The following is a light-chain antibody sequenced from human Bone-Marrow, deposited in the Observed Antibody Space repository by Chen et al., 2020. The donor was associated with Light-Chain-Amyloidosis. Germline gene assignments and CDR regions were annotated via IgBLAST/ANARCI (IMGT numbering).Light chain of an antibody. V-gene: IGLV6-57*01. CDR3: QSYQGSSQRV. CDR1: SGSIATNY. J-gene: IGLJ3*02. CDR2: DDD. Sequence: NFMLTQPHSVSESPGKPVTISCTRSSGSIATNYVQWYQQRPGSSPTPVIYDDDQRPSGVPDRVSCSIDRSSNSASLTISGLKAEDEADYYCQSYQGSSQRVFGGGTKLTVL.